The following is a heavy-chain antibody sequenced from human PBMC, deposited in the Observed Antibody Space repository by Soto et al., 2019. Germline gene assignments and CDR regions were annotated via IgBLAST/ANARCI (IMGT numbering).Heavy chain of an antibody. Sequence: SVKVSCKASGGTFSSYAISWVRQAPGQGLEWMGGTIPIFGTANYAQKFQGRVTITADESTSTAYMELSSLRSEDTAVYYCARDIAVAGTNGMDVWGQGTTVTVSS. CDR3: ARDIAVAGTNGMDV. J-gene: IGHJ6*02. CDR1: GGTFSSYA. CDR2: TIPIFGTA. D-gene: IGHD6-19*01. V-gene: IGHV1-69*13.